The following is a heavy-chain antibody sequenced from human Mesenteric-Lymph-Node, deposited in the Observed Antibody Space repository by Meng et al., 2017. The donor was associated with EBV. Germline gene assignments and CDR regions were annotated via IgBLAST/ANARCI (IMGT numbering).Heavy chain of an antibody. J-gene: IGHJ4*02. Sequence: QIQLVQSGAEVKKPGASVKVSCKASGYTFSDYHMHWVRRAPGQGPEWMGVINPFNGGTSYAQKFQGRVTMTRDTSTTTVYLELSSLRSEDTAVYYCARDYFDTGAFYFPHYWGQGTLVTVSS. V-gene: IGHV1-46*01. CDR1: GYTFSDYH. D-gene: IGHD2-8*02. CDR3: ARDYFDTGAFYFPHY. CDR2: INPFNGGT.